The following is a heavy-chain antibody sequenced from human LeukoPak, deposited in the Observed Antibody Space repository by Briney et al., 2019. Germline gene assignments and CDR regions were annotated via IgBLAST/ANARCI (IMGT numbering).Heavy chain of an antibody. Sequence: GGSLRLSCAASGFTFSSYAMSWVRQAPGKGLEWVSAISGSGGSTYYADSVKGRFTISRVNSKNTLYLQMNSLRAEDTAVYYCAKGGGVFDCSSTSCYTSYWGQGTLVTVSS. CDR2: ISGSGGST. D-gene: IGHD2-2*02. CDR3: AKGGGVFDCSSTSCYTSY. J-gene: IGHJ4*02. V-gene: IGHV3-23*01. CDR1: GFTFSSYA.